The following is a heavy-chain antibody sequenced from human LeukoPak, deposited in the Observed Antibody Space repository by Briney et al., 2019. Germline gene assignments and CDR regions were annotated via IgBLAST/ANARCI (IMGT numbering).Heavy chain of an antibody. CDR3: ARHIPYIFGVVITMLYFDY. J-gene: IGHJ4*02. CDR2: IYYSGST. CDR1: GGSISSSSYY. Sequence: SETLSLTCTVSGGSISSSSYYWGWIRQPPGKGLEWIGSIYYSGSTYYNPSLKSRVTISVDTSKDQFSLKLSSVTAADTAVYYCARHIPYIFGVVITMLYFDYWGQGTLVTVSS. V-gene: IGHV4-39*01. D-gene: IGHD3-3*01.